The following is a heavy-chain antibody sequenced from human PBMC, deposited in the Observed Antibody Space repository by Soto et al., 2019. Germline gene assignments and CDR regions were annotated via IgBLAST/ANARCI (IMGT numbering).Heavy chain of an antibody. Sequence: GGSLRLSCAASGFTFSSYAMSWVRQAPGKGLEWVSAISGSGGSTYYADSVKGRFTISRDNSKNTLYLQMNSLRAEDTAVYYCAKESSSSWAVPPWYFDLWGRGTLVTLSS. CDR3: AKESSSSWAVPPWYFDL. D-gene: IGHD6-13*01. CDR2: ISGSGGST. CDR1: GFTFSSYA. V-gene: IGHV3-23*01. J-gene: IGHJ2*01.